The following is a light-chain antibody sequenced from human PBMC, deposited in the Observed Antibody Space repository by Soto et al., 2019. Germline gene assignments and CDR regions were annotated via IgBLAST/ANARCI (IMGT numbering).Light chain of an antibody. CDR2: RDS. J-gene: IGLJ1*01. V-gene: IGLV3-9*01. CDR1: IIGSKN. Sequence: SYELTQPLSVSVALXXTXRITCGGNIIGSKNVHWYQQKPGQAPVLVIYRDSNRPSGIPERFSGSNSGNTATLTISRAQAGDEADYYCQVWDSSTYVFGTGTKLTVL. CDR3: QVWDSSTYV.